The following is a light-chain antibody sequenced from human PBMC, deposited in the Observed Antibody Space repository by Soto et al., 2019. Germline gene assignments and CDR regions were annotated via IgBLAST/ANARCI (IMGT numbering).Light chain of an antibody. J-gene: IGLJ1*01. V-gene: IGLV1-40*01. CDR3: QSYDDSLSAHD. Sequence: QSVLTQPPSESGAPGQMVTISCSGGISNIEAGYDVHWYQHLPGKAPKLLIFDDNNRPSGVPGRFSGSKSGTSASLAITGLQAEDEADYYCQSYDDSLSAHDFGTGTKVTVL. CDR1: ISNIEAGYD. CDR2: DDN.